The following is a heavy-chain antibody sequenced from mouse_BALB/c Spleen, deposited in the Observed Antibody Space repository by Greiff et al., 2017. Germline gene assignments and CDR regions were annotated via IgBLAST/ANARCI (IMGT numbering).Heavy chain of an antibody. Sequence: EVQGVESGGGLVQPGGSLKLSCAASGFTFSSYGMSWVRQTPDKRLELVATINSNGGSTYYPDSVKGRFTISRDNAKNTLYLQMSSLKSEDTAMYYCDRDGVGRRAMDYWGQGTSVTVSS. CDR2: INSNGGST. CDR3: DRDGVGRRAMDY. D-gene: IGHD4-1*01. CDR1: GFTFSSYG. J-gene: IGHJ4*01. V-gene: IGHV5-6-3*01.